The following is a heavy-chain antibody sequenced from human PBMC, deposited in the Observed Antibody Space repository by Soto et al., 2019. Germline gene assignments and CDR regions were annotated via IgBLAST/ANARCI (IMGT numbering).Heavy chain of an antibody. CDR3: AKDSSPDTYYYYGMDV. J-gene: IGHJ6*02. V-gene: IGHV3-43*01. CDR2: ISWDGGST. Sequence: GGSLRLSCAASGFTFDDYTMHWVRQAPGKGLEWVSLISWDGGSTYYADSVKGRFTISRDNSKNSLYLQMNSLRTEDTALYYCAKDSSPDTYYYYGMDVWGQGTTVTVSS. CDR1: GFTFDDYT. D-gene: IGHD3-9*01.